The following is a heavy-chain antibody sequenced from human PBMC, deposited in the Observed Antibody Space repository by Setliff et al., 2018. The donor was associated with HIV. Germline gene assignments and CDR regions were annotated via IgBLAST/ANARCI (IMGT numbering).Heavy chain of an antibody. CDR1: GYTFTTYG. V-gene: IGHV1-18*01. J-gene: IGHJ4*02. Sequence: ASVKVSCKASGYTFTTYGISWVRQAPGQGLEWMGWISGYNGNTKYAQKLQGRVTMTTDTSTSTAYMELRSLRSDGTAVYYCARDRARGDSSGPTGDYWGQGTLVTVSS. CDR2: ISGYNGNT. D-gene: IGHD6-19*01. CDR3: ARDRARGDSSGPTGDY.